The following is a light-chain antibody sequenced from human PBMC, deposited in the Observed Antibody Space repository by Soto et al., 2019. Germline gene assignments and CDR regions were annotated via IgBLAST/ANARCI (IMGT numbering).Light chain of an antibody. Sequence: DVQMTQSPSSLSASVGDSGAITSRAGQRIGPYVNWYQQRPGKAPNLLIAAATKLEDGVPSRFGGNGSRTNFSVSVSNLQPKDCATYYCQQSYRFPLGPVAQGTKVDSK. CDR2: AAT. V-gene: IGKV1-39*01. CDR1: QRIGPY. CDR3: QQSYRFPLGP. J-gene: IGKJ1*01.